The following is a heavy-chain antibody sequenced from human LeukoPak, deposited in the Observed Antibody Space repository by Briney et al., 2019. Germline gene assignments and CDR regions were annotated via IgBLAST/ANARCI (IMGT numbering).Heavy chain of an antibody. CDR3: ARDATRGIGGSYDLDF. V-gene: IGHV1-46*01. J-gene: IGHJ4*02. CDR2: LNPSRGTT. CDR1: GYNFSSYY. Sequence: GASVKLSCKASGYNFSSYYIQWVQQDPGQGLEWMGLLNPSRGTTAYAPKFQGRVTMTRDTSSNTVYMELRGLRSDDTAIYYCARDATRGIGGSYDLDFWGQGSLVTVSS. D-gene: IGHD3-16*01.